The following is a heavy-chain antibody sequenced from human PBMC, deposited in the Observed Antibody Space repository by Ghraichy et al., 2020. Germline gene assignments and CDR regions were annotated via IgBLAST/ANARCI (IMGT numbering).Heavy chain of an antibody. CDR3: ARGSGWCIDY. CDR1: GFTVSSNY. V-gene: IGHV3-53*01. Sequence: GESLNISCAASGFTVSSNYMSWVRQAPGKGLEWVSVIYSGGSTYYADSVKGRFTISRDNSKNTLYLQMNSLRAEDTAVYYCARGSGWCIDYWGQGTLVTVSS. CDR2: IYSGGST. J-gene: IGHJ4*02. D-gene: IGHD6-19*01.